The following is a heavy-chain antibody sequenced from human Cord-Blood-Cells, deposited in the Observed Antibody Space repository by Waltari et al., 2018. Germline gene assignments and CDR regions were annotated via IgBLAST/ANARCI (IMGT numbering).Heavy chain of an antibody. V-gene: IGHV4-39*01. CDR3: AKTHYYDSSGYFDY. CDR2: IYYSGST. CDR1: GGSISSSSYY. D-gene: IGHD3-22*01. Sequence: QLQLQESGPGLVKPSETLSLSCTVSGGSISSSSYYWGWIRQPPGKGLEWIGSIYYSGSTYYNPSLKSLVTISVDTSKNQFSLKLSSVTAADTAVYYCAKTHYYDSSGYFDYWGQGTLVTVSS. J-gene: IGHJ4*02.